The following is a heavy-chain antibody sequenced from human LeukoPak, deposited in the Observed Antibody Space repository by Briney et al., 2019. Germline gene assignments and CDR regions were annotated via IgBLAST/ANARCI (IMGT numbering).Heavy chain of an antibody. CDR2: INPNSGGT. J-gene: IGHJ4*02. V-gene: IGHV1-2*02. Sequence: GASVKVSCKASGYTFTGYYMHWVRQAPGQGLEWMGWINPNSGGTNYAQKFQGRVTMTRDTSISTAYMELSRLRSDDTAVYYCAREPRRCNSTSCYAGTPPFDYWGQGTLVTVSS. D-gene: IGHD2-2*01. CDR3: AREPRRCNSTSCYAGTPPFDY. CDR1: GYTFTGYY.